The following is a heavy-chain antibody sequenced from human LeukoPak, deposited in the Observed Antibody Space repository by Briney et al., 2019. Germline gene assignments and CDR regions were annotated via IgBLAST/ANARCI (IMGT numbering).Heavy chain of an antibody. J-gene: IGHJ4*02. CDR1: GYTFISYG. D-gene: IGHD5-18*01. Sequence: ASVKVSCKASGYTFISYGITWVRQAPGQGLEWMGWISAYTDNTNYAQKLQGRVTMTTDTSTSTAYMELRSLRSDDTAVYYCARGGREYIYGRELDYRGQGTLVTVSS. V-gene: IGHV1-18*01. CDR3: ARGGREYIYGRELDY. CDR2: ISAYTDNT.